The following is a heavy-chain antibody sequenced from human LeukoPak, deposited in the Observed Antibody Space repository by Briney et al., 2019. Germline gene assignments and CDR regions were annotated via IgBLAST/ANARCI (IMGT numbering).Heavy chain of an antibody. CDR1: GGSFSDYY. Sequence: SETLSLTCTVSGGSFSDYYWTWIRQPPGKGLEWIGYSGSTNYNHSLKSRVTISTDTSKRHFSLTLSSVTADDTAIYYCARTRRHYYGSGKNLTPWPAALDGWGQGTTVIVS. J-gene: IGHJ6*02. V-gene: IGHV4-59*01. D-gene: IGHD3-10*01. CDR3: ARTRRHYYGSGKNLTPWPAALDG. CDR2: YSGST.